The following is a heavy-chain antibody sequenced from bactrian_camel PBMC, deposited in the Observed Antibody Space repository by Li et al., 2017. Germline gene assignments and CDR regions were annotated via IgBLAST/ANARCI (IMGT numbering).Heavy chain of an antibody. D-gene: IGHD1*01. J-gene: IGHJ4*01. CDR1: GYTYKTYC. V-gene: IGHV3S53*01. Sequence: HVQLVESGGGSVQAGGSLRLSCVASGYTYKTYCMGWFRQAPGKERELVSFINRDGTTSYADSVKGRFTISRDNAKNALYLQLNGLKPEDSAMYYCAAGRGRNLEGRGRCTLGFEWWGQGTQVTVS. CDR3: AAGRGRNLEGRGRCTLGFEW. CDR2: INRDGTT.